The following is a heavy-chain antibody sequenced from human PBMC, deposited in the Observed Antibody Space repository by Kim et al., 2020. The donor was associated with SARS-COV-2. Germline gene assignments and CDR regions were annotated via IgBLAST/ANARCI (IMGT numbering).Heavy chain of an antibody. V-gene: IGHV1-69*13. CDR3: ARAAWKQQLVHHYYYYYGMDV. CDR1: GGTFSSYA. J-gene: IGHJ6*02. D-gene: IGHD6-13*01. CDR2: IIPIFGTA. Sequence: SVKVSCKASGGTFSSYAISWVRQAPGQGLEWMGGIIPIFGTANYAQKFQGRVTITADESTSTAYMELSSLRSEDTAVYYCARAAWKQQLVHHYYYYYGMDVWGQGTTVTVSS.